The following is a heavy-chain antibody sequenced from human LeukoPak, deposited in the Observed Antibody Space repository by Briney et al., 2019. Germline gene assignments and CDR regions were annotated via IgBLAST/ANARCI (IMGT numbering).Heavy chain of an antibody. CDR1: GFAFSSYA. J-gene: IGHJ4*02. Sequence: PGGSLRLSCAASGFAFSSYAMSWVRQAPGKGLEWVSVISGSGDSTYYVDSVKGRFTISRDNSKNTLYLQMNSLRAEDTAVYYCAGGRGSGSFRFDYWGQGTLVTVSS. CDR2: ISGSGDST. D-gene: IGHD3-10*01. V-gene: IGHV3-23*01. CDR3: AGGRGSGSFRFDY.